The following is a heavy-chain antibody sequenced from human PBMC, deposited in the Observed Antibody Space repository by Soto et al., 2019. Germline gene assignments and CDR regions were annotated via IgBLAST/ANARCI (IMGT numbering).Heavy chain of an antibody. D-gene: IGHD4-17*01. J-gene: IGHJ4*02. Sequence: ASVKVSFKASGYTFTSYYMHWVRQAPGQGLEWMGIINPSGGSTSYAQKFQGRVTMTRDTSTSTVYMELSSLRSEDTAVYYCAREGPDDYGDYLTAGNDYWGQGTLVTVSS. V-gene: IGHV1-46*03. CDR1: GYTFTSYY. CDR3: AREGPDDYGDYLTAGNDY. CDR2: INPSGGST.